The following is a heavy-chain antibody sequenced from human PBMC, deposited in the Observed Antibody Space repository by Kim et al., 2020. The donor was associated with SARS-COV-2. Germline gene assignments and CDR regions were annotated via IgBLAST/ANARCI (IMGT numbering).Heavy chain of an antibody. J-gene: IGHJ4*01. Sequence: GGSLRLFCVASGITISHYVMAWVRQAPGKGLQWVSSLSATGDTTLYADSVRGRFTVSRDNSKTTVYLHMSDLRGDDTAVYFCGKSPVVVPSGSFDFDFWG. V-gene: IGHV3-23*01. CDR1: GITISHYV. CDR3: GKSPVVVPSGSFDFDF. CDR2: LSATGDTT. D-gene: IGHD3-10*01.